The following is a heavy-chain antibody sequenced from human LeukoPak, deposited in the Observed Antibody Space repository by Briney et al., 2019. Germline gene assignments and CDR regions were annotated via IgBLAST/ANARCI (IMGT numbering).Heavy chain of an antibody. J-gene: IGHJ2*01. Sequence: GGSLRLSCAASGFTFSSYWMHWVRQAPGKGLVWVSRINSDGSFTNYADSVKGRFTISRDNAKNSLYLQMNSLRAEDTAVYYCARLPGYSSSWYDWYFDLWGRGTLVTVSS. CDR1: GFTFSSYW. CDR2: INSDGSFT. CDR3: ARLPGYSSSWYDWYFDL. V-gene: IGHV3-74*01. D-gene: IGHD6-13*01.